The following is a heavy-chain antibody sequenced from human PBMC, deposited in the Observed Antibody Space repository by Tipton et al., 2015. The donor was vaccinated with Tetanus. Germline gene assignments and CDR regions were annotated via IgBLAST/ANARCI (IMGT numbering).Heavy chain of an antibody. D-gene: IGHD3-9*01. CDR1: GGSITAGGYF. J-gene: IGHJ3*02. CDR3: ARDLGYYFDVNGNRVDAFEI. Sequence: TLSLPCTVSGGSITAGGYFWSWIRQLPGKGLEWMGHIYHDGDTYYNPSLKSRLIISVDTSKNHFSLKLSSVTAADTAVYYCARDLGYYFDVNGNRVDAFEIWGQGIMVTVTS. V-gene: IGHV4-31*03. CDR2: IYHDGDT.